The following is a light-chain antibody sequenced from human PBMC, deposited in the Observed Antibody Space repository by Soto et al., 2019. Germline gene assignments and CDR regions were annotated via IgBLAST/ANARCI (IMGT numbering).Light chain of an antibody. CDR1: DILSSGF. V-gene: IGKV3-20*01. CDR2: GAS. J-gene: IGKJ5*01. CDR3: QHYENSPIT. Sequence: GWAQYPGSPSFSASGEAPLSRGANDILSSGFLAWYQQRRGQAPRLLIYGASTRATGIPDRFSGGGSETDFILTISRVEPEDFAMYYCQHYENSPITFGPGTRLEIK.